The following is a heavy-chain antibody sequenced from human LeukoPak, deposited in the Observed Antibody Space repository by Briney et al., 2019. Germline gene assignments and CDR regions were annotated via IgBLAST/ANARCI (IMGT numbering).Heavy chain of an antibody. Sequence: GGSLRLSCAASGFTFSSYGMHWVRQAPGKGLEWVAVISYDGSNKYYADSVKGRFTISRDNSKNTLYLQMNSLRAEDTAVYYCAKEKGLASGWYPFDYWGQGTLVTVSS. CDR1: GFTFSSYG. V-gene: IGHV3-30*18. CDR3: AKEKGLASGWYPFDY. J-gene: IGHJ4*02. D-gene: IGHD6-19*01. CDR2: ISYDGSNK.